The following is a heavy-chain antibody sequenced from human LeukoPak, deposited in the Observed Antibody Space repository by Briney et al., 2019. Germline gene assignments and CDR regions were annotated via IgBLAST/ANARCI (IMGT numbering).Heavy chain of an antibody. CDR3: ARDLEKYGPDIVATKPPGAFDI. Sequence: ASVKVSCKASGYTFTGYYMHWVRQAPGQGLECMGIINPSGGSTSYAQKFQGRVTMTRDMSTSTVYMELSSLRSEDTAVYYCARDLEKYGPDIVATKPPGAFDIWGQGTMVTVSS. CDR1: GYTFTGYY. V-gene: IGHV1-46*01. J-gene: IGHJ3*02. CDR2: INPSGGST. D-gene: IGHD5-12*01.